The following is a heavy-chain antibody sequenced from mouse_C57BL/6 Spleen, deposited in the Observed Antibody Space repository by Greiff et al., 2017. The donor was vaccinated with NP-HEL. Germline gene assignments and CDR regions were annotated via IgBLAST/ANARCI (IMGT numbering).Heavy chain of an antibody. V-gene: IGHV1-66*01. CDR1: GYSFTSYY. D-gene: IGHD4-1*01. CDR3: AKLTGTGYFDV. J-gene: IGHJ1*03. Sequence: QVQLQQSGPELVKPGASVKISCKASGYSFTSYYIHWVKQRPGQGLEWIGWIYPGSGNTKYNEKFKGKATLTADTSSSTAYMQLSSLTSEDSAVYYCAKLTGTGYFDVWGTGTTVTVSS. CDR2: IYPGSGNT.